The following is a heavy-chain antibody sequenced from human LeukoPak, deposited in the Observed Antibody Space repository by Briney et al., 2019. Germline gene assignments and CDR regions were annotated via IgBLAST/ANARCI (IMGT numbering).Heavy chain of an antibody. CDR2: ISYDGSNK. Sequence: GGSLRLSCAASGFTFSSYGMHWVRQAPGKGLEWVAVISYDGSNKYYADSVKGRFTISRDNSKNALYLQMNSLRAEDTAVYYCAKDPGSLWGQGTLVTVSS. CDR1: GFTFSSYG. CDR3: AKDPGSL. V-gene: IGHV3-30*18. D-gene: IGHD3-10*01. J-gene: IGHJ4*02.